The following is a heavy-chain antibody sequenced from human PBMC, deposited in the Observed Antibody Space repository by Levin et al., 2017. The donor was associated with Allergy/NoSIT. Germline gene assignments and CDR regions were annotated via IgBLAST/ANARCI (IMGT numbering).Heavy chain of an antibody. CDR1: GGSISSSSYY. CDR2: IYYSGST. J-gene: IGHJ4*02. Sequence: SETLSLTCTVSGGSISSSSYYWGWIRQPPGKGLEWIGSIYYSGSTYYNPSLKSRVTKSVDTSKNQFSLKLSSVTAADTAVYYCARWALWFGELLDFDYWGQGTLVTVSS. CDR3: ARWALWFGELLDFDY. V-gene: IGHV4-39*01. D-gene: IGHD3-10*01.